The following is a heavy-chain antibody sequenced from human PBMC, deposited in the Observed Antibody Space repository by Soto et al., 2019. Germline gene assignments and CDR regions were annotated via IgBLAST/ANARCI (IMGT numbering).Heavy chain of an antibody. CDR1: GGSISSGGYS. Sequence: PSETLSLTCAVPGGSISSGGYSWSWIRQPPGKGLEWIGYIYHSGSTYYNPSLKSRVTISVDRSKNQFSLKLSSVTAADTAVYYCARGQTPSYGMDVWGQGTTVTAP. J-gene: IGHJ6*02. CDR2: IYHSGST. V-gene: IGHV4-30-2*01. CDR3: ARGQTPSYGMDV.